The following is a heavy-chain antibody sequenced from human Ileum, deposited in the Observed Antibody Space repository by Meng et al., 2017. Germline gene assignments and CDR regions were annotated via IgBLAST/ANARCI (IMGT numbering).Heavy chain of an antibody. CDR1: GFSLSTFSTYA. CDR2: ISPDGSNE. V-gene: IGHV3-30-3*01. Sequence: QMQLVESGGVVVQPGRSLRLACAASGFSLSTFSTYALHWVRQAPGEGLECVAVISPDGSNEYYADSVNGRFTISRDNSRTTFSLLMNSLRSEDTAVYFCATGGAYYFDSWGQGALVTVSS. D-gene: IGHD4-17*01. J-gene: IGHJ4*02. CDR3: ATGGAYYFDS.